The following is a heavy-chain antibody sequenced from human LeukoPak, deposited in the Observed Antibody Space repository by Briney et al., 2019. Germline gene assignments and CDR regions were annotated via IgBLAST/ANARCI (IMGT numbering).Heavy chain of an antibody. V-gene: IGHV3-23*01. Sequence: GGSLRLSCVASGFTFSNYAMGWVRQAPGKGLEWVSAISAGGGSTYYADSVKGRFTVSRDSSKNTLYLQMNSLRAEDTAVYFCAKRLGVMNTVSTFYDYWGQGTLVTVSS. CDR2: ISAGGGST. CDR3: AKRLGVMNTVSTFYDY. CDR1: GFTFSNYA. D-gene: IGHD4-17*01. J-gene: IGHJ4*02.